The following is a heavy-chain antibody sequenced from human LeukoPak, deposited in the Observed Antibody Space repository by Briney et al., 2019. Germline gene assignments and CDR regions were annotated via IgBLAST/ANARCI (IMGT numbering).Heavy chain of an antibody. V-gene: IGHV3-7*03. J-gene: IGHJ4*02. D-gene: IGHD4-17*01. Sequence: GGSLRLSCAVSGFTFSDYYMGWVRQAPGKGLEWVANINQDGSEKYYVDSVKGRFTISRDSAQNSLYLQMSSLRAEDTAVYYCAREFYGDFDYWGQGTLVTVSS. CDR2: INQDGSEK. CDR1: GFTFSDYY. CDR3: AREFYGDFDY.